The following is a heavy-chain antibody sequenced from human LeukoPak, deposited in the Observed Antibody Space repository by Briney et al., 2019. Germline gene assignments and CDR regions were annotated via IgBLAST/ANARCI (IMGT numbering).Heavy chain of an antibody. Sequence: GGSLRLSCEASRFTFSDHYMDWVRQAPGKGLEWVGRIRNKANSYTTEYAASVKGRITISRDDSKNSVDLQMNSLKAEDTAVYFCVRDGRIAAAGAGGGGSYYYYMDVWGKGTTVTVSS. CDR3: VRDGRIAAAGAGGGGSYYYYMDV. CDR1: RFTFSDHY. D-gene: IGHD6-25*01. CDR2: IRNKANSYTT. J-gene: IGHJ6*03. V-gene: IGHV3-72*01.